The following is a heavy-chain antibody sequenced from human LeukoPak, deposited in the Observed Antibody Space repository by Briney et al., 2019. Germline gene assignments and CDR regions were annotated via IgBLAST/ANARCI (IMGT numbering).Heavy chain of an antibody. CDR3: AREMGGYPFDY. CDR1: GSTFSSFE. CDR2: ISSSASTI. D-gene: IGHD5-12*01. J-gene: IGHJ4*02. V-gene: IGHV3-48*03. Sequence: GGSLRLSCAASGSTFSSFEMNWVRQAPGKGLEWVSYISSSASTIYYADSVKGRFTISRDNAKNSLYLQMNSLRAEDTAVYYCAREMGGYPFDYWGQGTLVTVSS.